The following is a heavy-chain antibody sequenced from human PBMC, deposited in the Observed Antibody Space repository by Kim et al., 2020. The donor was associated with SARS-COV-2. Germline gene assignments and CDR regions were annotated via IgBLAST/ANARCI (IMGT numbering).Heavy chain of an antibody. CDR3: AGVWDGYKAGELEFDY. CDR2: IYYSGST. V-gene: IGHV4-59*01. CDR1: GGSISSYY. D-gene: IGHD5-12*01. J-gene: IGHJ4*02. Sequence: SETLSLTCTVSGGSISSYYWSWIRQPPGKGLEWIGYIYYSGSTNYNPPLKSRVTISVDTSKNQFSLKLSSVTAADTAVYYCAGVWDGYKAGELEFDYWGQGTLVTVSS.